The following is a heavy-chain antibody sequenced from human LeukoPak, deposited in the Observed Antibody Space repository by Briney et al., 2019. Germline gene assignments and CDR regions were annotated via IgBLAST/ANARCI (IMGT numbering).Heavy chain of an antibody. Sequence: SETLSLTCAVYGGSFSGYYWSWIRQPPGKGLEWIGYIYYSGSTNYNPSLKSRVTISVDTSKNQFSLKLSSVTAADTAVYYCARLRGYFDYWGQGTLVTVSS. V-gene: IGHV4-59*08. J-gene: IGHJ4*02. CDR3: ARLRGYFDY. CDR1: GGSFSGYY. D-gene: IGHD3-10*01. CDR2: IYYSGST.